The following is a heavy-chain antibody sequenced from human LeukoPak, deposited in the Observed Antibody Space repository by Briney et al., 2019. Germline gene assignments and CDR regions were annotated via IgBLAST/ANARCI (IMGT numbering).Heavy chain of an antibody. V-gene: IGHV3-9*01. D-gene: IGHD6-13*01. CDR2: ISWNSGSI. J-gene: IGHJ5*02. Sequence: PGGSLRLSCAASGFTFDDYAMHWVRHAPGKGLEWVSGISWNSGSIGYADSVKGRFTISRENAKNSLYLQMNSLRAEDTALYYCTKAGYSSSWPPLAWFDPWGQGTLVTVSS. CDR3: TKAGYSSSWPPLAWFDP. CDR1: GFTFDDYA.